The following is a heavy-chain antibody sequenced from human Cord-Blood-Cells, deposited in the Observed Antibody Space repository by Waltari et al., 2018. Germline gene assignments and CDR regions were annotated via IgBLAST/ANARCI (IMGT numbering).Heavy chain of an antibody. CDR3: ARDRDGSYYAFDI. D-gene: IGHD1-26*01. CDR1: GFTFSSYG. CDR2: ISSSSSYI. V-gene: IGHV3-21*01. J-gene: IGHJ3*02. Sequence: EVQLVESGGGLVKPGGSLRLSCAASGFTFSSYGMNWVRRAPGKGLEWVSSISSSSSYIYYAASVKGRFTISRDNAKNSLYLQMNSLRAEDTAVYYCARDRDGSYYAFDIWGQGTMVTVSS.